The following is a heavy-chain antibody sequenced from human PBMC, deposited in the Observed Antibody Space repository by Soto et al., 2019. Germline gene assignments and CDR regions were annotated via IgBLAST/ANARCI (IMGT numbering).Heavy chain of an antibody. CDR1: GGSIGSYY. J-gene: IGHJ4*02. V-gene: IGHV4-59*08. D-gene: IGHD3-3*01. CDR3: ARGGWRQIDY. Sequence: QVQLQESGPGLVKPSETLSLTCSVSGGSIGSYYWSWIRQPPGKGLEWIGYIYYSGSTNYNPSLKSRVTISVDTSKNQFSLKLSSVTAADTAVYYCARGGWRQIDYWGQRTLVTVSS. CDR2: IYYSGST.